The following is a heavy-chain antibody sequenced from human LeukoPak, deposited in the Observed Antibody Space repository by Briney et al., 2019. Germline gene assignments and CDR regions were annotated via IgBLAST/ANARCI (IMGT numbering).Heavy chain of an antibody. J-gene: IGHJ6*02. V-gene: IGHV1-2*02. CDR3: ASGSNYGDYYYYGMDV. Sequence: PTASVKVSCKASGYTFTGYYMHWVRQAPGQGLEWMGWINPNSGGTNYAQKFQGRVTMTRDTSISTAYMELSRLRSDDTAVYYCASGSNYGDYYYYGMDVWGQGTTVTVSS. D-gene: IGHD4-17*01. CDR1: GYTFTGYY. CDR2: INPNSGGT.